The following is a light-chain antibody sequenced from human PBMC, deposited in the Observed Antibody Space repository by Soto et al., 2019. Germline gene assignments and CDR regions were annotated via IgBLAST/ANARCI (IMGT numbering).Light chain of an antibody. J-gene: IGKJ5*01. CDR1: QSVSSSY. CDR3: QQYNNWPPNT. V-gene: IGKV3-20*01. CDR2: RAS. Sequence: EVVLTQSPGTLSLSPGERATLSCRASQSVSSSYLAWYQQKPGQAPRLLIYRASTRAAGIPDKFSGSGSGTDFTLTISRLEPEDSAVFYCQQYNNWPPNTFGQGTRLEIK.